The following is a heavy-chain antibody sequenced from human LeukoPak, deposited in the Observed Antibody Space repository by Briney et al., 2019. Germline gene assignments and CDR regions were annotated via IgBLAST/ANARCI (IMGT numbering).Heavy chain of an antibody. J-gene: IGHJ5*02. CDR2: ISAGGRT. V-gene: IGHV4-61*02. CDR1: GASIASGSCH. Sequence: SQTLSLTXAISGASIASGSCHWDWIRQPAGSRPEYIGCISAGGRTNYNPSLKSRLTISMDTSKNHVSLRLSSVTAADTAVYYCTRGGHDYGGSFDTWGQGILVTVSS. D-gene: IGHD4-23*01. CDR3: TRGGHDYGGSFDT.